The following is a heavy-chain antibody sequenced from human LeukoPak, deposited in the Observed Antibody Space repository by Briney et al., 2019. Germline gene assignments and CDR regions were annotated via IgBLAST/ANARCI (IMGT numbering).Heavy chain of an antibody. CDR1: GLISSKYS. CDR2: IRGRDGGT. V-gene: IGHV3-23*01. CDR3: AKWGDYGIMAGYYDSDY. D-gene: IGHD3-9*01. Sequence: AGSMRLSCAPSGLISSKYSMSWVRQAPGKGLEWVSAIRGRDGGTYYADSVKGRSTVSRDDPKNTLYLPMSTLRVEHTAVYYCAKWGDYGIMAGYYDSDYWGHGTLVTVAS. J-gene: IGHJ4*01.